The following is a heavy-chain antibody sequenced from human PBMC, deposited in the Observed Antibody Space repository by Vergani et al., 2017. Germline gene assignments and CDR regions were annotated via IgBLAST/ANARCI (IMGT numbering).Heavy chain of an antibody. CDR2: ISSDGGST. Sequence: EVQLLESGGGLVQSGGSLRLSCAASGFNFSTYAMTWVRQAPGKGLEWVSTISSDGGSTYYADSVKGRFTISRDNSTNTLSLQMNSLTAEDTAIYYCAGPQGTSAYYYGGFDYWGQGILVTVSS. CDR3: AGPQGTSAYYYGGFDY. CDR1: GFNFSTYA. V-gene: IGHV3-23*01. J-gene: IGHJ4*02. D-gene: IGHD3-22*01.